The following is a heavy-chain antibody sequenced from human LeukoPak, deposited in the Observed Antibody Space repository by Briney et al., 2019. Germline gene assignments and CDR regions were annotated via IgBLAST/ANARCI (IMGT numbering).Heavy chain of an antibody. Sequence: GGSLRLSCAASGFTFSSYAMGWVRQAPGKGLEWVSTIGSSGATSYYADSVKGRFTISRDNAKNSLYLQMNSLRAEDTAVYYCARHYYDSSGYYFDYWGQGTLVTVSS. J-gene: IGHJ4*02. CDR2: IGSSGATS. CDR1: GFTFSSYA. CDR3: ARHYYDSSGYYFDY. D-gene: IGHD3-22*01. V-gene: IGHV3-23*01.